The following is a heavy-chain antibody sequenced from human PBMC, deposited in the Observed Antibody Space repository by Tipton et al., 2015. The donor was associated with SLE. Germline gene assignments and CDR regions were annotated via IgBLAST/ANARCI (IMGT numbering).Heavy chain of an antibody. D-gene: IGHD3-22*01. V-gene: IGHV5-51*03. Sequence: VQLVQSGAEVKKPGESLKISCKGSGYSFTSYWIGWVRQMPGKGLEWMGIIYPGDSDTRYSPSFQGQVTISADKSISTAYLQWSSLKASDTAMYYCARRAYYYESSETPGGFDIWGQGKMVTVSS. CDR3: ARRAYYYESSETPGGFDI. J-gene: IGHJ3*02. CDR2: IYPGDSDT. CDR1: GYSFTSYW.